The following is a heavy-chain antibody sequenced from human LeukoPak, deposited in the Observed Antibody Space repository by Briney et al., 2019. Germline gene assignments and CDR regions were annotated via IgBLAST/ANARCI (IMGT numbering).Heavy chain of an antibody. J-gene: IGHJ6*03. Sequence: SETLSLTCTVSGGSINSRSYYWGWIRQPPGKGLEWIGNIYYSGNTYYNPSLKSRVTISVDTPNNQFSLKVSSVTAADTALYYCARVPLSTAYLHYYSMDVWGKGTTVTVSS. D-gene: IGHD2-21*02. CDR3: ARVPLSTAYLHYYSMDV. V-gene: IGHV4-39*07. CDR1: GGSINSRSYY. CDR2: IYYSGNT.